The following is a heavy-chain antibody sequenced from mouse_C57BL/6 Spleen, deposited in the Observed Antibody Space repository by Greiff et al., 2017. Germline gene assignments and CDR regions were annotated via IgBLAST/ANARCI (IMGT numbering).Heavy chain of an antibody. CDR2: ISSGGDYI. D-gene: IGHD1-1*01. J-gene: IGHJ3*01. Sequence: EVKLVESGEGLVKPGGSLKLSCAASGFTFSSYAMSWVRQTPEKRLEWVAYISSGGDYIYYADTVKGRFTISRDNARNTLYLQMSSLKSEDTAMYYCTREGTTVVAKDWFAYWGQGTLVTVSA. CDR1: GFTFSSYA. V-gene: IGHV5-9-1*02. CDR3: TREGTTVVAKDWFAY.